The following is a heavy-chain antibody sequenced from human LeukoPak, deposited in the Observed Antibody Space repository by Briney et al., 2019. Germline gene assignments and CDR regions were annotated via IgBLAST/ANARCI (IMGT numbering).Heavy chain of an antibody. CDR1: GYSFTTYW. V-gene: IGHV5-51*01. CDR2: IYPGDSDT. CDR3: ARRFPPYGSGTLGAFDI. D-gene: IGHD3-10*01. J-gene: IGHJ3*02. Sequence: GESLKISCKGSGYSFTTYWIGWVRQMPGKGLEWMGIIYPGDSDTRYSPSFQGQVTISADKSISTAYLQWSSLKASDTAMYYCARRFPPYGSGTLGAFDIWGQGTMVTVSS.